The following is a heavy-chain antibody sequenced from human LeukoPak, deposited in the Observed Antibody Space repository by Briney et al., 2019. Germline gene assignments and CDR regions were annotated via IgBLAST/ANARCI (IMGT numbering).Heavy chain of an antibody. CDR1: EFTVSRNY. J-gene: IGHJ4*02. CDR3: ATKYSGLSPFYY. V-gene: IGHV3-23*01. Sequence: PGGSLRLSCTASEFTVSRNYMLWVRQAAGKGLEWVAGISDSGRDTRYADSVKGRFAISRDNSRDTLYLQVNNLRDDDSAIYYCATKYSGLSPFYYWGQGTLVTVSS. CDR2: ISDSGRDT. D-gene: IGHD2-21*01.